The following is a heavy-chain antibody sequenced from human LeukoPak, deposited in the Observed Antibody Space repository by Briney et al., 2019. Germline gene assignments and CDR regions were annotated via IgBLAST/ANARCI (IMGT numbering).Heavy chain of an antibody. CDR2: ISSGDTT. CDR3: ARGPRLERHGMDV. Sequence: GGSLRLSCAASGFTVSRNYMSWVRQAPGKGLEWVSVISSGDTTYYADSVKGRFTISRDSSNNTLYLQMSSLRTEDTAVYFCARGPRLERHGMDVWGQGTTVTVSS. CDR1: GFTVSRNY. J-gene: IGHJ6*02. V-gene: IGHV3-66*01. D-gene: IGHD1-1*01.